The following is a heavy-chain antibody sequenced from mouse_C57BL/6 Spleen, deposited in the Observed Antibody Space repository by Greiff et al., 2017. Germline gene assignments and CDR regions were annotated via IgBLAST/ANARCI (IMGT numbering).Heavy chain of an antibody. J-gene: IGHJ1*03. CDR2: IDPSDSVT. Sequence: QVQLQQPGAELVRPGSSVKLSCKASGYTFTSYWMHWVKQRPIQGLEWIGNIDPSDSVTHYNQKFKDKATLTVDKSSSTAYMQLSSLTSEDSAVYYCARGDDRYFDVWGTGTTVTVSS. CDR1: GYTFTSYW. D-gene: IGHD2-12*01. CDR3: ARGDDRYFDV. V-gene: IGHV1-52*01.